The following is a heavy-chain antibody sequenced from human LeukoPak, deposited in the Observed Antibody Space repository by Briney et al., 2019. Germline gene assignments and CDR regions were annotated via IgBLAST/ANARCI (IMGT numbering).Heavy chain of an antibody. D-gene: IGHD1-20*01. CDR2: IYDSGST. CDR1: GGSMSSYY. J-gene: IGHJ4*02. CDR3: ARHQGSNWISPIDY. Sequence: AETLSLTCTVSGGSMSSYYWSWIRQPPGKGLEWMGYIYDSGSTNYNPSLKSRVTISIDTSKNQFSLKLSSVTATDTALYYCARHQGSNWISPIDYWGQGTLVTVSS. V-gene: IGHV4-59*08.